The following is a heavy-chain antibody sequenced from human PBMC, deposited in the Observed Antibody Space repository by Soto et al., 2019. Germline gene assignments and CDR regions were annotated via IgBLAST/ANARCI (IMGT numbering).Heavy chain of an antibody. J-gene: IGHJ6*02. V-gene: IGHV1-18*01. CDR1: GYTFTSYG. CDR2: ISAYNGNT. CDR3: ARDRGYSGYDPYYYYYGMDV. D-gene: IGHD5-12*01. Sequence: QVQLVQSGAEVKKPGASVKVSCKASGYTFTSYGISWVRQAPGQGLEWMGWISAYNGNTNYAQKLQGRVTMTTDTSTSTGYREVRSLRSDDTAVYYCARDRGYSGYDPYYYYYGMDVWGQGTTVTVSS.